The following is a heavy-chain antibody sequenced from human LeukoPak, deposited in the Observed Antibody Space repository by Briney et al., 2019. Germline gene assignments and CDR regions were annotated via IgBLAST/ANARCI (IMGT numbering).Heavy chain of an antibody. CDR1: GFTFSSYC. J-gene: IGHJ4*02. D-gene: IGHD2-21*02. V-gene: IGHV3-23*01. Sequence: GGSLRLSCAASGFTFSSYCMSWVRQAPGKGLEWVSGIGISGGSTYYADSVKGRFTISRDNSKNTVYLQMSSLRAEDTAVYYCVKDGLAFCGGDCYFDYWGQGTLVTVSS. CDR3: VKDGLAFCGGDCYFDY. CDR2: IGISGGST.